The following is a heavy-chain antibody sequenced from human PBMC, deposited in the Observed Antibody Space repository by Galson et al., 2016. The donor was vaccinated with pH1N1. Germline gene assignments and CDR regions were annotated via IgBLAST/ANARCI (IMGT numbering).Heavy chain of an antibody. D-gene: IGHD3-3*01. Sequence: ETLSLTCAVYGGSLNGFYWSWIRQPPGKGLEWIGEINHRGRTNYNPSLKSRVTMSLDTSRNQFSLKMASVTAADTAVYFCARESLEWLIISGHRVELNWFDSWGQGTLVTVSS. J-gene: IGHJ5*01. CDR3: ARESLEWLIISGHRVELNWFDS. CDR1: GGSLNGFY. V-gene: IGHV4-34*01. CDR2: INHRGRT.